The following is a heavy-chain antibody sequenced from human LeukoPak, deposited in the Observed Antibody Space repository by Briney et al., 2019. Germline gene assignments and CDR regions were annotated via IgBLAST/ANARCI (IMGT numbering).Heavy chain of an antibody. D-gene: IGHD1-26*01. Sequence: GASVKVSCKASGYTFTSYDINWVRQATGQGLEWMGRMNPTNGNTGYAQKFQGRVTMTRNTSISTAYMELSSLRSEDTAVYYCARGGGGAESYGMDVWGQGTTVTVSS. V-gene: IGHV1-8*01. CDR3: ARGGGGAESYGMDV. CDR2: MNPTNGNT. J-gene: IGHJ6*02. CDR1: GYTFTSYD.